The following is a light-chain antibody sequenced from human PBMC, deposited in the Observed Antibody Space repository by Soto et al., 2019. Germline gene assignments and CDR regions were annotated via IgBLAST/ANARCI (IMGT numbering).Light chain of an antibody. CDR2: AAS. Sequence: RVMTQSPDTLSVSPGERATLSCRASETVRSNLAWYQQKPGQAPRLLIYAASTRATGIPARFLSNGSGTEFSLTVSSVQSEDCAVYFCQRYNNWWTFGQGLMVEI. CDR3: QRYNNWWT. CDR1: ETVRSN. J-gene: IGKJ1*01. V-gene: IGKV3D-15*01.